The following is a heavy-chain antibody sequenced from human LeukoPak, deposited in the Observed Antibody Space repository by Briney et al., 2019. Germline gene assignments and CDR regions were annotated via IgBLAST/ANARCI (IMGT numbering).Heavy chain of an antibody. CDR2: ISYDGSNK. CDR3: ARSPGILGTNYFDY. D-gene: IGHD1-26*01. V-gene: IGHV3-30*04. J-gene: IGHJ4*02. CDR1: GFTFSGYA. Sequence: PGGSLRLSCAASGFTFSGYAMSWVRQAPGKGLEGVAVISYDGSNKNYAASVKGRFTISGDNSKNTLYLQMNSLRAEDTSVYYCARSPGILGTNYFDYWGQGTLVTVSS.